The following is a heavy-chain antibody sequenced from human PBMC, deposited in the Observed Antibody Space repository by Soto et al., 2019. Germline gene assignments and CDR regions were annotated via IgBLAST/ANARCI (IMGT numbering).Heavy chain of an antibody. J-gene: IGHJ6*02. V-gene: IGHV4-34*01. CDR2: INHSGST. Sequence: PSETLSLTCAVYGGSFSGYYWSWIRQPPGKGLEWIGEINHSGSTNYNPSLKSRVTISVDTSKNQFSLKLSSVTAADTAVYYCARGYDFWSGYPVDYYYGMDVWGQGTTVTVSS. CDR1: GGSFSGYY. D-gene: IGHD3-3*01. CDR3: ARGYDFWSGYPVDYYYGMDV.